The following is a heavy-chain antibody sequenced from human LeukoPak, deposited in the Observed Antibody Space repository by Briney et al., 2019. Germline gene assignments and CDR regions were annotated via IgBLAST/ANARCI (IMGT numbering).Heavy chain of an antibody. Sequence: GGSLRLSCAASGFTFSSYAMSWVRQAPGKGLEWVAVISYDGSNKYYADSVKGRFTISRDNAKNSLYLQMNSLRAEDTAVYYCASGDFWSGYYLDYWGQGTLVTVSS. CDR2: ISYDGSNK. J-gene: IGHJ4*02. V-gene: IGHV3-30-3*01. D-gene: IGHD3-3*01. CDR3: ASGDFWSGYYLDY. CDR1: GFTFSSYA.